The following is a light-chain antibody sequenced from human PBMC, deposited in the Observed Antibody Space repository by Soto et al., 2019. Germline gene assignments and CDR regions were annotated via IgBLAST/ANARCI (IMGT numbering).Light chain of an antibody. CDR2: EVS. J-gene: IGLJ2*01. V-gene: IGLV2-14*01. Sequence: QSALTQPASVSGSPGQSITISCTGTSSDVGGYNYVSWYQQHPGKAPKLLIYEVSNRPSGVSNRFSGSKSGNTASLTIAGLQAEDEANYYCSSYTGRGTLDFGGGTRRTVL. CDR1: SSDVGGYNY. CDR3: SSYTGRGTLD.